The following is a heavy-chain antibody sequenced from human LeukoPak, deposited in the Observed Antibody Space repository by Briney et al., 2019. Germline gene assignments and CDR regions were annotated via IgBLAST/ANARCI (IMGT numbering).Heavy chain of an antibody. V-gene: IGHV4-39*07. D-gene: IGHD2-2*01. CDR3: ARSDCSSTSCLVNWFDP. J-gene: IGHJ5*02. CDR1: GGSISSSSYY. Sequence: SETLSLTCTVSGGSISSSSYYWGWIRQPPGKGLEWIGSIYYSGSTNYNPSLKSRVTISVDTSKNQFSLKLSSVTAADTAVYYCARSDCSSTSCLVNWFDPWGQGTLVTVSS. CDR2: IYYSGST.